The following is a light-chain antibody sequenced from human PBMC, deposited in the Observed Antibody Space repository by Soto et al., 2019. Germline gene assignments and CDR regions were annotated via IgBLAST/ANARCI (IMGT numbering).Light chain of an antibody. J-gene: IGLJ3*02. CDR2: SRS. CDR1: TGAVTSGYY. CDR3: LLYYGGTQLWV. V-gene: IGLV7-43*01. Sequence: VVTQEPSLTVSPGGTVTLTCASSTGAVTSGYYANWVQQKPGQAPRALIYSRSNKHSCTPARFSGSLLGGKAALTLSGVQPEDEDEYYCLLYYGGTQLWVFGGGTKLTVL.